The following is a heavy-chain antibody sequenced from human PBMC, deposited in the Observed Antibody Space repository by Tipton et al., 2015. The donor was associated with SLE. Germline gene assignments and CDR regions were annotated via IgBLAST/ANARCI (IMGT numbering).Heavy chain of an antibody. CDR3: AAQSLRYFDWLFD. D-gene: IGHD3-9*01. J-gene: IGHJ4*02. CDR2: INHSGST. Sequence: LRLSCAVYGGSFSGYYWSWIRQPPGKGLEWIGEINHSGSTNYNPSLKSRVTISVDTSKNQFSLKLSSVTAADTAVYYCAAQSLRYFDWLFDWGQGTLVTVSS. V-gene: IGHV4-34*01. CDR1: GGSFSGYY.